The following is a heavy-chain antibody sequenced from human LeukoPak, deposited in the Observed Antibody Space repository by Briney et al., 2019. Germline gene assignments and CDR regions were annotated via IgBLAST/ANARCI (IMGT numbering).Heavy chain of an antibody. D-gene: IGHD3-10*01. V-gene: IGHV3-74*01. J-gene: IGHJ4*01. CDR2: INPDGSTT. Sequence: GGSLRLSCAASGFTFSNYWMHWVRQDPGKGLVWVSFINPDGSTTNYADSVKGRFTISRDNAKNALYLQMNSLRAEDTAVYYCAKDLHYGSADYWGQGTLVPVSS. CDR3: AKDLHYGSADY. CDR1: GFTFSNYW.